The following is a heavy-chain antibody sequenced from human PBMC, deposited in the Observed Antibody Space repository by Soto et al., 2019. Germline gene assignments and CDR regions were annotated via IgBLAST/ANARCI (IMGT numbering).Heavy chain of an antibody. Sequence: QVQLVESGGGVVQPGRSLRLSCAASGFTFSSYGMHWVRQAPGKGLEWVAVIWYDGSNKYYADSVKGRFTISRDNSKNALYLQMNSLRAEDTAVYYCARGKGGSGRGWYFDLWGRGTLVTVSS. CDR3: ARGKGGSGRGWYFDL. CDR1: GFTFSSYG. V-gene: IGHV3-33*01. J-gene: IGHJ2*01. CDR2: IWYDGSNK. D-gene: IGHD2-15*01.